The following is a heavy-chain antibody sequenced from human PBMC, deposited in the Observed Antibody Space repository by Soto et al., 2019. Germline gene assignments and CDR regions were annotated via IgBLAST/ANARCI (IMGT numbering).Heavy chain of an antibody. V-gene: IGHV3-9*01. CDR3: AKDVGKMATAGI. J-gene: IGHJ3*02. CDR2: ISWNSGSI. D-gene: IGHD5-12*01. CDR1: GSTFDDYA. Sequence: PGGSLRLSCAASGSTFDDYAMHWVRQAPGKGLEWVSGISWNSGSIGYADSVKGRFTISRDNAKNSLYLQMNSLRAEDTALYYCAKDVGKMATAGIWGQGTMVTVSS.